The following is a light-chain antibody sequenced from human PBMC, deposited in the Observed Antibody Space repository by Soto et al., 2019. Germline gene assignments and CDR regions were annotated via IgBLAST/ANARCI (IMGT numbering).Light chain of an antibody. Sequence: EIVLTQSPATLSLSPGERATLSCRASQSLTNNYFAWYQQKPGQAPRLLIYGASNRATGIPDRFSGSGSGTDFTLTISRLEPEDFAVYYCQQYGSSGTFGQGTKVDI. CDR2: GAS. CDR1: QSLTNNY. V-gene: IGKV3-20*01. CDR3: QQYGSSGT. J-gene: IGKJ1*01.